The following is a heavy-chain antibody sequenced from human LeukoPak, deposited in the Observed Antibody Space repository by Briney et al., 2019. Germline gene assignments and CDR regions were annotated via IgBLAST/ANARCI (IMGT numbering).Heavy chain of an antibody. D-gene: IGHD3-3*01. CDR1: GYTFTGYY. J-gene: IGHJ4*02. CDR3: ARGPRGIFGVVIRYYFDY. Sequence: ASVKVSCKASGYTFTGYYMHWVRQAPGQGLEWMGRINPNSGGTNYAQKFQGRVTMTRDTSITTAYMELSRLRSDDTAVYYCARGPRGIFGVVIRYYFDYWGQGTLVTVSS. V-gene: IGHV1-2*06. CDR2: INPNSGGT.